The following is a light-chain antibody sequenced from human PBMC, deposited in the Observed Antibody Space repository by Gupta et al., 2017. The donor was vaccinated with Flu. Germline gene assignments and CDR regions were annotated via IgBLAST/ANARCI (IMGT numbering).Light chain of an antibody. CDR3: QSADRSGSRV. J-gene: IGLJ3*02. CDR2: KDS. V-gene: IGLV3-25*02. CDR1: ALPKQY. Sequence: SHQLTQPPSVSVSPGQTARIACSGDALPKQYAYWYQQKPGQAPVLVIYKDSERPAGIPERFSGSSSGTTVTLTISGVQAEDEADYYCQSADRSGSRVFGGGTKLTVL.